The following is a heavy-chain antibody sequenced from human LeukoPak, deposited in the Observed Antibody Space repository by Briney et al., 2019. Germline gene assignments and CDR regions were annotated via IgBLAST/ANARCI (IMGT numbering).Heavy chain of an antibody. CDR3: ARARDSSGYYYVPYYFDY. V-gene: IGHV4-39*07. D-gene: IGHD3-22*01. J-gene: IGHJ4*02. CDR1: GGSISSSSYY. Sequence: SETLSLTCTVSGGSISSSSYYWGWIRQPPGKGLEWIGSIYYSGSTNYNPSLKSRVTISVDTSKNQFSLKLSSVTAADTAVYYCARARDSSGYYYVPYYFDYWGQGTLVTVSS. CDR2: IYYSGST.